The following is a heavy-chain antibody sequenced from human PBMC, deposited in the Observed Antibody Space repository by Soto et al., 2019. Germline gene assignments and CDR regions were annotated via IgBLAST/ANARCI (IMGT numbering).Heavy chain of an antibody. Sequence: AGGSLRLSCAASGFAFSSYAMHWVRQAPGKGLEWVAVISYDGSNKYYADSVKGRFTISRDNSKNTLYLQMNSLRPEDTAVYYCARLVVPAAPYYYYGMDVWGQGTTVTVSS. CDR2: ISYDGSNK. V-gene: IGHV3-30-3*01. CDR1: GFAFSSYA. CDR3: ARLVVPAAPYYYYGMDV. D-gene: IGHD2-2*01. J-gene: IGHJ6*02.